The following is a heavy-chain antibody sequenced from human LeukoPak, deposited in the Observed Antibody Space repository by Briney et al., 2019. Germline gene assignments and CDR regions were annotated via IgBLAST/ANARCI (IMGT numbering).Heavy chain of an antibody. CDR1: GGTFSSYA. D-gene: IGHD2-8*01. J-gene: IGHJ4*02. CDR3: ARYCTNGVCSIDY. V-gene: IGHV1-69*13. Sequence: SVKLSCKASGGTFSSYAISWVRQAPGQGLEWLGGIIPIFGTANYAQKFQGRVTITADESTSTAYMELSSLRSEDTAVYYCARYCTNGVCSIDYWGQGTLVTVSS. CDR2: IIPIFGTA.